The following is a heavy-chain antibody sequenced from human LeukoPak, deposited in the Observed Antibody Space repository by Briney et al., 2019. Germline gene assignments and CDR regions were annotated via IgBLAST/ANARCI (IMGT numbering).Heavy chain of an antibody. D-gene: IGHD1-26*01. Sequence: PSQTLSLTCTVSGSSITSGSYYWSWIRQPPGKGLEWIGEINHSGSTNYNPSLKSRVTISVDTSKNQFSLKLSSVTAADTAVYYCASQIVPWGQGTLVTVSS. V-gene: IGHV4-39*07. CDR3: ASQIVP. CDR1: GSSITSGSYY. J-gene: IGHJ5*02. CDR2: INHSGST.